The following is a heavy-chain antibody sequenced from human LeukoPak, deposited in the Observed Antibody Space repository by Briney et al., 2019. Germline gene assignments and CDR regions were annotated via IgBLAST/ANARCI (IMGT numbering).Heavy chain of an antibody. CDR1: GFTFSSYV. V-gene: IGHV3-30*18. CDR2: ISHDGSKA. Sequence: GGSLRLSCAASGFTFSSYVMHWVRQAPGKGLEWVAVISHDGSKAYYADSVKGRFTISRDNSKNTLYLQMNTLRADDTALYYCAKDRMRDYFGSGGGYGMDVWGQGTTVTVSS. D-gene: IGHD3-10*01. CDR3: AKDRMRDYFGSGGGYGMDV. J-gene: IGHJ6*02.